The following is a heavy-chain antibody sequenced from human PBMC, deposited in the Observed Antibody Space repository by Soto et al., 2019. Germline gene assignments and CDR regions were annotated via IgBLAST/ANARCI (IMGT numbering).Heavy chain of an antibody. CDR1: CASLSGYY. CDR3: VRDGTKNLRDRFDP. V-gene: IGHV4-4*07. J-gene: IGHJ5*02. Sequence: SETLSLTCNVSCASLSGYYWSWIRQPPGKGLEWIGRIYATGSTDYNPSLKSRITMSVDMSKKQFSLTLRSVTAADTAIYYCVRDGTKNLRDRFDPWGRGILVTVSS. D-gene: IGHD1-1*01. CDR2: IYATGST.